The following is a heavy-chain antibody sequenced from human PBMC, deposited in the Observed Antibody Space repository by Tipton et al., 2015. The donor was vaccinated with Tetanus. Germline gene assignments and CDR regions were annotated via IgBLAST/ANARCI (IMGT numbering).Heavy chain of an antibody. Sequence: TLSLTCTVSGGSISSGAYYWSWIRQHPGKGLEWIGYIYYSGSTFYNPSLRSRVTISVDTSKNQFSLKLSSVTAADTAVFYCAGTHPIGWYFDLWGRGTLLTVSS. CDR2: IYYSGST. CDR1: GGSISSGAYY. D-gene: IGHD3-22*01. CDR3: AGTHPIGWYFDL. J-gene: IGHJ2*01. V-gene: IGHV4-31*03.